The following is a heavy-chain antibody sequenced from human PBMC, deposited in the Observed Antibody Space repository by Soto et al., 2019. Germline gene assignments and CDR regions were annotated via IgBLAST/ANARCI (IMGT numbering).Heavy chain of an antibody. CDR2: MDPNSGNT. D-gene: IGHD6-19*01. J-gene: IGHJ6*02. CDR3: AAEPIAVASGNYYYGMDV. Sequence: GASVKVSCKASGYTFTSYDINWVRQATGQGLEWIGWMDPNSGNTGYAQKFQGRVTMTRDTSTSTAYMELSSLRSEDTAVYYCAAEPIAVASGNYYYGMDVWGQGTTVTVSS. V-gene: IGHV1-8*01. CDR1: GYTFTSYD.